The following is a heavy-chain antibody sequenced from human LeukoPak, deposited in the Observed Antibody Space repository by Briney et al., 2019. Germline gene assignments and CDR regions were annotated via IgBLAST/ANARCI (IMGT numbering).Heavy chain of an antibody. CDR1: GFTFSTYA. CDR3: AHAAGKQYYFDY. Sequence: GGSLRLSCAASGFTFSTYAMSWVRQAPGKGLEWVSGISDSGGTTYYADSVKGRFTISRDNSKNTLYLQMNSLRAEDTAVYYCAHAAGKQYYFDYWGQGTLVTVSS. D-gene: IGHD6-13*01. J-gene: IGHJ4*02. V-gene: IGHV3-23*01. CDR2: ISDSGGTT.